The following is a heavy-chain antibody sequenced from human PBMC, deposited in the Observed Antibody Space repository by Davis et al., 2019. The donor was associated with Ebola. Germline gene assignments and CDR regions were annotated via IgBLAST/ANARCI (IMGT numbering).Heavy chain of an antibody. V-gene: IGHV4-34*01. Sequence: MPSETLSLTCAVYGGSFSGHYWSWIRQPPGKGLEWIGEINHSGSTNYNPSLKSRVTISVDTSKNQFSLKLSSVTAADTAVYYCARGYSGWFDPWGQGTLVTVSS. CDR3: ARGYSGWFDP. D-gene: IGHD2-15*01. J-gene: IGHJ5*02. CDR1: GGSFSGHY. CDR2: INHSGST.